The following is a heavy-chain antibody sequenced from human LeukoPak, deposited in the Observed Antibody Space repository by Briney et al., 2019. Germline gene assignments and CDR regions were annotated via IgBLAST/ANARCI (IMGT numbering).Heavy chain of an antibody. CDR2: IHYSGSP. V-gene: IGHV4-59*08. CDR3: ARHSNWNGGVDWFDP. CDR1: GGSNY. J-gene: IGHJ5*02. D-gene: IGHD1-20*01. Sequence: SETLSLTCTVSGGSNYWSWIRQPPGKGLEWIAYIHYSGSPHYNPSLKSRVTISIDTSKNQLSLKLNSVTAADTAVYYCARHSNWNGGVDWFDPWGQGTQVTVSS.